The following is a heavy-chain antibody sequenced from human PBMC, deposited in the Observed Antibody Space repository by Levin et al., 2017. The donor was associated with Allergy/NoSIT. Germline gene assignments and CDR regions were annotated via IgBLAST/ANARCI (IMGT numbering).Heavy chain of an antibody. D-gene: IGHD3-10*01. Sequence: GESLKISCAASGFTFSSYDMHWVRQATGKGPEWVSAIGTAGDTYYPGSVKGRFTISRENAKNSLYLQMNSLRAGDTAVYYCARGGGVRGVTPYDAFDIWGQGTMVTVSS. CDR2: IGTAGDT. CDR3: ARGGGVRGVTPYDAFDI. J-gene: IGHJ3*02. V-gene: IGHV3-13*04. CDR1: GFTFSSYD.